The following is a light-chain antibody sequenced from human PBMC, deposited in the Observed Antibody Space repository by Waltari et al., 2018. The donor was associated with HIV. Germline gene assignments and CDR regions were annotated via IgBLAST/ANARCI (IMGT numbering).Light chain of an antibody. CDR2: GAS. V-gene: IGKV3-20*01. CDR1: QSVSSSY. J-gene: IGKJ2*01. CDR3: QQYGSSPYT. Sequence: EIVLTQSPGTLSLSPGERATLPSRARQSVSSSYLAWYQQKPGQAPRLLIYGASSRATGIPDRFSGSGSGTDVTLTISRLEPEDFAVFYGQQYGSSPYTFGQGTKLEIK.